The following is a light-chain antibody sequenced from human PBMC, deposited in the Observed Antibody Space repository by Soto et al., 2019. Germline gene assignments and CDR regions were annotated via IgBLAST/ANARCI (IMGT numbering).Light chain of an antibody. Sequence: IVLTQSPGTLSLSPGEGATLSCRASQPVNSGYLAWYQQKPGQAPRLLMYGVSTRDTGIQDRFSGSGAGTDFTLTISRLETGDFAVYYCQVYGSSPKTFGQGTKVEFK. V-gene: IGKV3-20*01. CDR3: QVYGSSPKT. CDR2: GVS. J-gene: IGKJ1*01. CDR1: QPVNSGY.